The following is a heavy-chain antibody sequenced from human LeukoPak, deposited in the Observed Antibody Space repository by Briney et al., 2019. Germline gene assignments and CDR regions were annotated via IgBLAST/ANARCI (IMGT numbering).Heavy chain of an antibody. D-gene: IGHD2-15*01. CDR1: GYTFTNYV. V-gene: IGHV1-3*01. CDR3: VRDVGATRGYDY. J-gene: IGHJ4*02. Sequence: ASVKVSCKASGYTFTNYVMHWVRRAPGQRLEWMGWINAGNGNTKYSQKFQGRVTITSDTSASTAYMELNSLRSEDTAVYYCVRDVGATRGYDYWGQGTLVTVSS. CDR2: INAGNGNT.